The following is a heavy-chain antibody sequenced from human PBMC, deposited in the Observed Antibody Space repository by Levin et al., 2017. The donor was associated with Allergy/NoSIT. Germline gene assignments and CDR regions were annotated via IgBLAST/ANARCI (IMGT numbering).Heavy chain of an antibody. V-gene: IGHV3-15*01. D-gene: IGHD2-2*01. Sequence: SCAASGFTFSNAWMSWVRQAPGKGLEWVGRIKSKTDGGTTDYAGPVKGRFTISRDDSKNTLYLQMNSLKTEDTAVYYCTIVPAAQLLLYWGQGTLVTVSS. CDR1: GFTFSNAW. CDR2: IKSKTDGGTT. CDR3: TIVPAAQLLLY. J-gene: IGHJ4*02.